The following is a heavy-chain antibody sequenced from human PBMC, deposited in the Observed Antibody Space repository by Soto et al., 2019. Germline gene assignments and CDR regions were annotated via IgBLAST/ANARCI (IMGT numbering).Heavy chain of an antibody. J-gene: IGHJ6*02. CDR1: GYTFTGYY. CDR3: ARGEMSAAGMFPGNYYYGMDV. Sequence: GASVKVSCKASGYTFTGYYMHWVRQAPGQGLEWMGWINPNSGGTNYAQKFQGWVTMTRDTSISTAYMELSRLRSDDTAVYYCARGEMSAAGMFPGNYYYGMDVWGQGTTVTVSS. V-gene: IGHV1-2*04. D-gene: IGHD6-13*01. CDR2: INPNSGGT.